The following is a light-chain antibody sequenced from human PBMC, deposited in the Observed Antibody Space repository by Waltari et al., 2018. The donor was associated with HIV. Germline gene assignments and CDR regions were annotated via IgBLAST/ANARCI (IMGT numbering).Light chain of an antibody. J-gene: IGKJ4*01. CDR3: QQYYTTPLS. CDR2: LAS. V-gene: IGKV4-1*01. CDR1: QSVLYSATKKNS. Sequence: DFVITQSPSSLAASLGERATINCKSIQSVLYSATKKNSLAWYQQKPGQSPKLLISLASTRESGVPARFSGSGSGTDFTLTINNLQAEDVAVYYCQQYYTTPLSFGGGTKVEIK.